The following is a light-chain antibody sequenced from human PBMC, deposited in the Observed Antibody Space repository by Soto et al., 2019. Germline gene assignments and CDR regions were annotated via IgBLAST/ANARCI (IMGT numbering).Light chain of an antibody. Sequence: DFVMTQSPDSLAVSLGERATINCKSSQSVLYSSNNKNYLAWYQQKPGQPPKLLIYWASTRESGVPDRFSGSGSGTDFTLTISSLQAEDVEVYYCQQYYSTPLTLGGGTNVDIK. J-gene: IGKJ4*01. CDR2: WAS. V-gene: IGKV4-1*01. CDR3: QQYYSTPLT. CDR1: QSVLYSSNNKNY.